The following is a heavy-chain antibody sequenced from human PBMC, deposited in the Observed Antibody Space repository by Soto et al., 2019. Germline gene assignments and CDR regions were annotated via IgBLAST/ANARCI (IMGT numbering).Heavy chain of an antibody. CDR1: GGSISSSSYY. D-gene: IGHD3-3*01. CDR3: ASLQEDFWSGYYIDY. J-gene: IGHJ4*02. V-gene: IGHV4-39*01. Sequence: SETLSLTCTVSGGSISSSSYYWGWIRQPPGKGLEWIGSIYYSGSTYYNPSLKSRVTISVDTSKNQFSLKLSSVTAADTAVYYCASLQEDFWSGYYIDYWGQGTLVTVSS. CDR2: IYYSGST.